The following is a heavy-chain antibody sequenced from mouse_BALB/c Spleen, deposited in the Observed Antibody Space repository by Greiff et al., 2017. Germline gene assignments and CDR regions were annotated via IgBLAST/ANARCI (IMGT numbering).Heavy chain of an antibody. CDR3: ASSYYYGSSYVYWYFDV. CDR1: GYTFTSYD. Sequence: QVQLQQSGPELVKPGALVKISCKASGYTFTSYDINWVKQRPGQGLEWIGCIYPGDGSTKYNEKFKGKATLTADKSSSTAYMQLSSLTSENSAVYFCASSYYYGSSYVYWYFDVWGAGTTVTVSS. V-gene: IGHV1S56*01. CDR2: IYPGDGST. D-gene: IGHD1-1*01. J-gene: IGHJ1*01.